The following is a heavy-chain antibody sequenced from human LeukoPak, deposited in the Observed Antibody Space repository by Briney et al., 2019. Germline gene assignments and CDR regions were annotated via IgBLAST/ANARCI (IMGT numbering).Heavy chain of an antibody. V-gene: IGHV3-7*01. CDR2: MNQDGSEK. J-gene: IGHJ6*02. CDR1: AFTFSSYA. Sequence: GGSLRLSCAASAFTFSSYAMNWVRQAPGKGLEWVANMNQDGSEKDYVDSVKGRFTISRDNARNSLYLQMGSLRAEDTAVYYCATYTHWVAGDVWGQGTTVTVSS. CDR3: ATYTHWVAGDV. D-gene: IGHD3-16*01.